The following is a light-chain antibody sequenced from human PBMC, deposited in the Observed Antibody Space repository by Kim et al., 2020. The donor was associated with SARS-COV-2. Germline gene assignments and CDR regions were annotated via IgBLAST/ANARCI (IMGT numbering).Light chain of an antibody. CDR3: QAWDSNTVV. V-gene: IGLV3-1*01. J-gene: IGLJ2*01. CDR1: KLGDKY. Sequence: SYELTQPPSVSVSPGQTASIICSGDKLGDKYASWYQHKPGQSPVVVIYQGKNRPSGIPERFSGSSSGNTATLTISETQAMDEADYYCQAWDSNTVVFGGG. CDR2: QGK.